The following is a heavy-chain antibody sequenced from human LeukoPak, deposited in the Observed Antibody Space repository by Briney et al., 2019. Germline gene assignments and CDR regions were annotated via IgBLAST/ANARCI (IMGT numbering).Heavy chain of an antibody. CDR1: GFTFSTYA. CDR3: AKDPTGWEQRYMDV. J-gene: IGHJ6*03. V-gene: IGHV3-23*01. Sequence: GGSLRLSCAASGFTFSTYAMSWVRQAPGKGLEWVSVLSGSGGTTYYADSVKGRFAISRDNSKNTLYLQMNNLRAEDTAAYYCAKDPTGWEQRYMDVWGKGTTVTVSS. CDR2: LSGSGGTT. D-gene: IGHD1-26*01.